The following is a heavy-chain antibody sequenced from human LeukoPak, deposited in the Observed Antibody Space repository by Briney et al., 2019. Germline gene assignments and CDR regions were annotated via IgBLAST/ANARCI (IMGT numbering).Heavy chain of an antibody. CDR3: ARSRYYYGSGSYYPLDY. CDR1: GYSFSSYW. Sequence: GESLKISCKGSGYSFSSYWIGWVRQMPGKGVEWMGIIYPGDSDTRYSPSFQGQVTISADKSISNAYLQWSSLKASDTAMYYCARSRYYYGSGSYYPLDYWGQGTLVTVSS. V-gene: IGHV5-51*01. CDR2: IYPGDSDT. J-gene: IGHJ4*02. D-gene: IGHD3-10*01.